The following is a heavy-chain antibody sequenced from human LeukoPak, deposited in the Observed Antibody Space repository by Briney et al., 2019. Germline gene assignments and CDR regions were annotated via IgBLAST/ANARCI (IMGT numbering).Heavy chain of an antibody. J-gene: IGHJ3*02. Sequence: KPGGSLRLSCAASGFTFGDYYMSWIRQAPGKGLEWVSYISSSSSYTNYADSVKGRFTISRDNAKNSLYLQMNSLRAEDTAVYYCARVSSYDSSGYYATGPDDAFDIWGQGTMVTVSS. V-gene: IGHV3-11*05. CDR1: GFTFGDYY. CDR3: ARVSSYDSSGYYATGPDDAFDI. D-gene: IGHD3-22*01. CDR2: ISSSSSYT.